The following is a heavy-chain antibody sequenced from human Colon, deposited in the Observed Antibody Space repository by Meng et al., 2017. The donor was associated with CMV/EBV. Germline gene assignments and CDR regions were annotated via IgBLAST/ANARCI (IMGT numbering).Heavy chain of an antibody. V-gene: IGHV3-7*01. CDR1: GFTFENYW. CDR3: ARHQGPSFINFLDY. CDR2: IKQGGTET. J-gene: IGHJ4*02. Sequence: GESLKISCVASGFTFENYWMSWVRQAPGRGLEWVADIKQGGTETYYGDSVKGRFTISRDNDKKMVYLQMSSLRAEDTALYYCARHQGPSFINFLDYWGQGTQVTVSS. D-gene: IGHD3-16*02.